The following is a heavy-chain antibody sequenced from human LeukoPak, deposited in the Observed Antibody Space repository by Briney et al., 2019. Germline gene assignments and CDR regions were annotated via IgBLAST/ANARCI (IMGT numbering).Heavy chain of an antibody. Sequence: AASVKVSCKASGGTFSSYAISWVRQAPGQGREWMGRIIPILGITAYAQKYQGRVTIIADKSTGVAYMELSSLRSEDTSMYYCAREGDGYNAYYFDYWGQGTLVTVSS. J-gene: IGHJ4*02. CDR2: IIPILGIT. CDR1: GGTFSSYA. D-gene: IGHD5-24*01. CDR3: AREGDGYNAYYFDY. V-gene: IGHV1-69*04.